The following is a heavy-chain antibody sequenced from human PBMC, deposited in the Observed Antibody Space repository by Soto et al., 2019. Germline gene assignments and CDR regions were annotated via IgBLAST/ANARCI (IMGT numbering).Heavy chain of an antibody. CDR1: GGSISSGGYY. J-gene: IGHJ5*02. D-gene: IGHD5-18*01. Sequence: QVQLQESGPGLVKPSQTLSLTCTVSGGSISSGGYYWSWIRQHPGKGLEWIGYIYYSGSTYYNPFLKSRVTISVDTSKNQFSLKLSSVTAADTAVYFCARGSTLRGYSYGWRSWSQGTLVTVSS. V-gene: IGHV4-31*03. CDR2: IYYSGST. CDR3: ARGSTLRGYSYGWRS.